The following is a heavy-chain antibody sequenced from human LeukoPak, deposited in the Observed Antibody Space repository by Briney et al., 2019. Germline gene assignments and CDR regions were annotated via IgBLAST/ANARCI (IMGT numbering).Heavy chain of an antibody. J-gene: IGHJ4*02. Sequence: GGSLRLSCAASGFTFSTHVMHWVRQAPGKGLEWAAIISYDGSNKYYGDSVKGRITISRDNSENTLFLQLNSLRAEDTAVYYCARDYSGGLDYWGQGTLVTVSS. V-gene: IGHV3-30-3*01. CDR3: ARDYSGGLDY. CDR1: GFTFSTHV. D-gene: IGHD2-15*01. CDR2: ISYDGSNK.